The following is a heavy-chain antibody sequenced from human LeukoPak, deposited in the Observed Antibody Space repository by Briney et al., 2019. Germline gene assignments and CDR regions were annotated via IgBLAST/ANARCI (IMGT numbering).Heavy chain of an antibody. CDR2: VYYGRSP. CDR1: GDSISRSTYY. CDR3: ARSSGTGTFSY. D-gene: IGHD6-25*01. Sequence: SETLSLTCTVSGDSISRSTYYWAWIRQPPGKGLEWIGSVYYGRSPYYNPSLESRATISVDTSKNHFSLKMSSVTASDTAVYYCARSSGTGTFSYWGQGTLVTVSS. V-gene: IGHV4-39*02. J-gene: IGHJ4*02.